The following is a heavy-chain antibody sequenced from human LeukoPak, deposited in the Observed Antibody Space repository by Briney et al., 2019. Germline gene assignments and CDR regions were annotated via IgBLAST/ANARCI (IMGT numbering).Heavy chain of an antibody. Sequence: GGSLRLSCAASGFTFSSYAMSWVRKAPGKRLEWVSAISGRGGSTYYADSVKGRFTISRDNSKKKLYLQINSLRPEDAAVYYWAKGLWFGELSAFDYWGQGTLVTVSS. CDR1: GFTFSSYA. J-gene: IGHJ4*02. CDR2: ISGRGGST. D-gene: IGHD3-10*01. V-gene: IGHV3-23*01. CDR3: AKGLWFGELSAFDY.